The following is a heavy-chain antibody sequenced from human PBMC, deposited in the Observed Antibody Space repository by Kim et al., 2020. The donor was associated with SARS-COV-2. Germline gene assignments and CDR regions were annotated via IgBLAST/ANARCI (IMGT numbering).Heavy chain of an antibody. J-gene: IGHJ6*02. CDR3: AKLGGSGRHMGTYYYGMDV. Sequence: GRFTVARDNSKNTLYLQMNSLRAEDTAVYYCAKLGGSGRHMGTYYYGMDVWGQGTTVTVSS. V-gene: IGHV3-23*01. D-gene: IGHD3-10*01.